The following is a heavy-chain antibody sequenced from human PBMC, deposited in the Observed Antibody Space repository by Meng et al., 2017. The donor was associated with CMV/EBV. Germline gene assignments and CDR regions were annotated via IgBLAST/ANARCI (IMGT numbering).Heavy chain of an antibody. D-gene: IGHD2-2*02. V-gene: IGHV3-21*01. Sequence: GGSLRLSCAASGFTFSSYSMNWVRQAPGKGLEWVSPISSSSYIYYADSVKGRFTISRDNAKNSLYLQMNSLRAEDTAVYYCARVKCSSTSCYIRDYYYGMDVWGQGTTVTVSS. J-gene: IGHJ6*02. CDR2: ISSSSYI. CDR1: GFTFSSYS. CDR3: ARVKCSSTSCYIRDYYYGMDV.